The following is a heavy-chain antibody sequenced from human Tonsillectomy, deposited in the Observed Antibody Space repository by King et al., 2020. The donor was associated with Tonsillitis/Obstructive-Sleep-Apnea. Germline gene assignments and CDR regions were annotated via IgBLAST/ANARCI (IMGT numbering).Heavy chain of an antibody. CDR3: AKVAGSYYFDSSGYSTEGGFDY. CDR1: GFTFSSYA. CDR2: ISGSGGSI. V-gene: IGHV3-23*04. J-gene: IGHJ4*02. Sequence: VQLVESGGGLVQPGGSLRLSCAASGFTFSSYAMSWVRQAPGKGLEWVPAISGSGGSIYYADSVRGRFTISRDNSKNTLYLQMNSLRAEDTAVYYCAKVAGSYYFDSSGYSTEGGFDYWGQGTLVTVCS. D-gene: IGHD3-22*01.